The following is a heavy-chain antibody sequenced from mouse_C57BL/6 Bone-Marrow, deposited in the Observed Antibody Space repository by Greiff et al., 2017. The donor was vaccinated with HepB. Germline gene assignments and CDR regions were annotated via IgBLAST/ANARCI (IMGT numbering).Heavy chain of an antibody. J-gene: IGHJ2*01. V-gene: IGHV3-6*01. CDR3: ARRRLRRYFDY. CDR1: GYSITSGYY. D-gene: IGHD2-4*01. Sequence: EVKLMESGPGLVKPSQSLSLTCSVTGYSITSGYYWNWIRQFPGNKLEWMGYISYDGSNNYNPSLKNRISITRDTSKNQFFLKLNSVTTEDTATYYCARRRLRRYFDYWGQGTTLTVSS. CDR2: ISYDGSN.